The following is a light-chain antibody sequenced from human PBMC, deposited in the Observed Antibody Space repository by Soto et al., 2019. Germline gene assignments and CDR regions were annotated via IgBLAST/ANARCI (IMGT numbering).Light chain of an antibody. CDR2: GAS. CDR3: QQYGRAPRT. Sequence: EIVLTQSPGMLSLSPGERATLSCRASQTVNSNYLAWYQQRRGQPPRLLIYGASSRATGIPDRFSGSGSGTDFTLTISSLEPEDFAVYFCQQYGRAPRTFGQGTKVEIK. CDR1: QTVNSNY. J-gene: IGKJ1*01. V-gene: IGKV3-20*01.